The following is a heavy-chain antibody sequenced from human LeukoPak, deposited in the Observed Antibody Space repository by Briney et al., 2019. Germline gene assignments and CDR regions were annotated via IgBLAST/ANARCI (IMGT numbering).Heavy chain of an antibody. J-gene: IGHJ3*02. V-gene: IGHV1-8*01. D-gene: IGHD3-10*01. Sequence: ASVKVSCKASGYTFTSYDINWVRQATGQGLEWMGWMNPNSGNTGYAQKFQGRVTMTRNTSISTAYMELSSLRSEDTDVYYCARGLKMTTYYYGSGSLNAFDIWGQGTMVTVSS. CDR1: GYTFTSYD. CDR2: MNPNSGNT. CDR3: ARGLKMTTYYYGSGSLNAFDI.